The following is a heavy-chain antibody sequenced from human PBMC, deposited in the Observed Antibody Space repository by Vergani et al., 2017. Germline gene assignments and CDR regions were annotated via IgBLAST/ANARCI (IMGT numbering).Heavy chain of an antibody. CDR1: GYSFTSYW. J-gene: IGHJ2*01. CDR3: AHSSSTLYWYFDL. CDR2: IDPSDSYT. Sequence: EVQLVQSGAEVKKPGESLKISCKGSGYSFTSYWISWVRQMPGKGLEWMGRIDPSDSYTNYSPSFQGHVTISADKSISTAYLQWSSLKASDTGMYYCAHSSSTLYWYFDLWGRGTLVTVSS. V-gene: IGHV5-10-1*01. D-gene: IGHD6-6*01.